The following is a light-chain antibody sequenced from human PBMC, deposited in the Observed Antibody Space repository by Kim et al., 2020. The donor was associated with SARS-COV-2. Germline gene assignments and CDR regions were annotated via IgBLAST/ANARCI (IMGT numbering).Light chain of an antibody. V-gene: IGKV3-11*01. Sequence: PRESATLSCMTSQSVSRSFAWYQQNPGQAPRLLIYDASKRATYIPARFSGSGSGTDFTLTISSLEPEYFAFYYCQQRSNWPPTFGGGTKVDIK. CDR1: QSVSRS. CDR2: DAS. CDR3: QQRSNWPPT. J-gene: IGKJ4*01.